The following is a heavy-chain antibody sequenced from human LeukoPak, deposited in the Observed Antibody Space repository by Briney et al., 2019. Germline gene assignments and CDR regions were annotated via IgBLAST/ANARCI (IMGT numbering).Heavy chain of an antibody. CDR1: GGSISSYY. V-gene: IGHV4-4*07. CDR3: ARDPFYYDSSGYPFYYYMDV. D-gene: IGHD3-22*01. CDR2: IYTSGST. J-gene: IGHJ6*03. Sequence: SETLSLTCTVSGGSISSYYWSWIRQPAGKGLEWIVRIYTSGSTNYNPSLKSRVTMSVDTSKNQFSLKLSSVTAADTAVYYCARDPFYYDSSGYPFYYYMDVWGKGTTVTVSS.